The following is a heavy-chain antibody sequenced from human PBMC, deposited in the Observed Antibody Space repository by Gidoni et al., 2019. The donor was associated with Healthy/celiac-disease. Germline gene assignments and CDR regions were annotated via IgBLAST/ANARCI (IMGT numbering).Heavy chain of an antibody. CDR2: IIPIFGTA. Sequence: QVQLVQSGAEVKKPGCSVKVSCKASGGTFSSYAISCVRQAPGQGLGWMGGIIPIFGTANYAQKFQCRVTMTADESTSAAYMELSSLRYEDTAVYYCARGWGYDSSGYSRFDYWGQGTLVTVSS. CDR3: ARGWGYDSSGYSRFDY. D-gene: IGHD3-22*01. CDR1: GGTFSSYA. V-gene: IGHV1-69*01. J-gene: IGHJ4*02.